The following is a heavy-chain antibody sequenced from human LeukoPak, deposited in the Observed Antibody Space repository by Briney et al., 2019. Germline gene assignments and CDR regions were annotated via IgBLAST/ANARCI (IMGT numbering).Heavy chain of an antibody. V-gene: IGHV4-34*01. CDR3: ARGPKNSSGYYNDY. CDR2: INHSGST. CDR1: SGSFSGYY. J-gene: IGHJ4*02. Sequence: SSETLSLTCAVYSGSFSGYYWSWIRQPPGKGLEWIGEINHSGSTNYNPSLKSRVTISVDTSKNQFSLKLSSVTAADTAVYYCARGPKNSSGYYNDYWGQGTLVTVSS. D-gene: IGHD3-22*01.